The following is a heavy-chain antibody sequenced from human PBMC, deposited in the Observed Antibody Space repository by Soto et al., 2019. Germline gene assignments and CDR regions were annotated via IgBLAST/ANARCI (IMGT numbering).Heavy chain of an antibody. J-gene: IGHJ4*02. CDR3: ASRKSSPYFDY. Sequence: SETLSLTCTVSGGSISSGDYYWSWIRQPPGKGLEWIGYIYYSGSTYYNPSLKSRDTISVDTSKNQFSLKLSSVTAADTAVYYCASRKSSPYFDYWGQGTLVTVSS. D-gene: IGHD3-10*01. CDR2: IYYSGST. CDR1: GGSISSGDYY. V-gene: IGHV4-30-4*01.